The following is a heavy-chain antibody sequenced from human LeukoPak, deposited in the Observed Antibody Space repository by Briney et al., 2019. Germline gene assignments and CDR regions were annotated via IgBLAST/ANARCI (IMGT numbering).Heavy chain of an antibody. CDR1: GGSFSGYY. CDR2: INHSGST. D-gene: IGHD6-25*01. V-gene: IGHV4-34*01. Sequence: SETLSLTCAVYGGSFSGYYWSWIRQPPRKGREWIGEINHSGSTNYNPSLKSRVTISVDTSKNQFSLKLSSVTAADTAVYYCARGLGKYSSVYYYYYGMDVWGKGTTVTVSS. CDR3: ARGLGKYSSVYYYYYGMDV. J-gene: IGHJ6*04.